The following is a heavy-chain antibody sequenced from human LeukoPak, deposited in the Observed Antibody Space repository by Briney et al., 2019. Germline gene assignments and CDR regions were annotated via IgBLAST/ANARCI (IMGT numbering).Heavy chain of an antibody. V-gene: IGHV3-9*01. CDR2: ISWNSGSI. CDR1: GFTFDDYA. D-gene: IGHD3-22*01. Sequence: GGSLRLSCAASGFTFDDYAMHWVRQAPGEGLEWVSGISWNSGSIGYADSVKGRFTISRDNAKNSLYLQMNSLRAEDTALYYCAKDNYYDSSGYCDYWGQGTLVTVSS. CDR3: AKDNYYDSSGYCDY. J-gene: IGHJ4*02.